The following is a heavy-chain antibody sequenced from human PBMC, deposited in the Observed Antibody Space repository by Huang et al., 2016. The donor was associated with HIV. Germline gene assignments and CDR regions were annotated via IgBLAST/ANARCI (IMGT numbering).Heavy chain of an antibody. V-gene: IGHV4-39*01. CDR3: AGQGGDCTSISCYLSWFDP. CDR1: GGSVRSRVYS. J-gene: IGHJ5*02. D-gene: IGHD2-2*01. Sequence: QLQLQESGPGPVKPSQNLSLTCTVFGGSVRSRVYSWAWIRLTPGKGLEWIVSIHHSGTTYYNRALKSRFCRIVDKSTNQFSLEVTSATAADSAIYYCAGQGGDCTSISCYLSWFDPWGQGTLVTVSS. CDR2: IHHSGTT.